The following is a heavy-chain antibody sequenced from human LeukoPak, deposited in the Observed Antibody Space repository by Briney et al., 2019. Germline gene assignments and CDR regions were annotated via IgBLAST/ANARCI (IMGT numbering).Heavy chain of an antibody. J-gene: IGHJ6*03. CDR3: ARGSIPPQAYDFYYYYMDV. V-gene: IGHV1-69*05. D-gene: IGHD3-3*01. CDR1: GGTFSSYA. Sequence: SVKVSCKASGGTFSSYAISWVRQAPGQGLEWMGGIIPIFGTANYAQKFQGRVTITTDESTSTAYMELSSLRSEDTAVYYCARGSIPPQAYDFYYYYMDVWGKGTTVTVSS. CDR2: IIPIFGTA.